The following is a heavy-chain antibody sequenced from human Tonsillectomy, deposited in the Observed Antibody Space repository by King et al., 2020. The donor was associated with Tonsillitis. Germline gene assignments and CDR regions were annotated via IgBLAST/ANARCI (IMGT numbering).Heavy chain of an antibody. V-gene: IGHV3-48*03. CDR2: ISRGSTI. Sequence: VQLVESGGGLVQPGGSLRLSCAASGFTFSNFEMSWVRQAPGKGLEWVSYISRGSTIYYADSVKGRFTISRDNAKNSLYLQMNSLRAEDTAVYYCARDQSATWYKRNAFDIWGQGTLVTVSS. J-gene: IGHJ3*02. CDR3: ARDQSATWYKRNAFDI. D-gene: IGHD1-1*01. CDR1: GFTFSNFE.